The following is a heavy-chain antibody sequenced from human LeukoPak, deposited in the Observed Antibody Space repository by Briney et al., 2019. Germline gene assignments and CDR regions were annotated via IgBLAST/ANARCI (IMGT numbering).Heavy chain of an antibody. V-gene: IGHV3-9*01. CDR2: ISWNSGDI. Sequence: GRSLTLSCAASGFTFEDYGMYWVRQAPGQGLEWVSGISWNSGDIDYADSVKGRFTISRDNAKNSVFLQMNSLRAEDTAVYYCAPQTMILVLGGQGTLVTVSS. CDR3: APQTMILVL. D-gene: IGHD3-22*01. CDR1: GFTFEDYG. J-gene: IGHJ4*02.